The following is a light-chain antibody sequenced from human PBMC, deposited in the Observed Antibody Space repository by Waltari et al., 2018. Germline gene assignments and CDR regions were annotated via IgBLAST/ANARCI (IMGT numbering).Light chain of an antibody. CDR1: SSNLAAGRA. CDR2: RDD. CDR3: QSYDRDLNAVL. V-gene: IGLV1-40*01. J-gene: IGLJ2*01. Sequence: QSVLTQPPSVSGAPGQRVTISCTGSSSNLAAGRAAHSYQQIPGSAPKVLIYRDDNRPSGVPGRFSGSKSGTSASLSVTGLHVEDEADYFCQSYDRDLNAVLFGGGTKLTVL.